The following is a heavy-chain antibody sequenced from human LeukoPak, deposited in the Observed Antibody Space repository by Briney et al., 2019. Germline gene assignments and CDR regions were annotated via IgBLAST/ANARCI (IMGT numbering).Heavy chain of an antibody. Sequence: GGSLRLSCAASGFTFSDYYMSWIRQAPGKGLEWVSYISSSGSTIYYADSVKGRFTISRDNAKNSLYLQMNSLRAEDTAVYYCARGPALGYCSSTSCYQGGVWGKGTTVTVSS. CDR2: ISSSGSTI. D-gene: IGHD2-2*01. V-gene: IGHV3-11*04. CDR1: GFTFSDYY. CDR3: ARGPALGYCSSTSCYQGGV. J-gene: IGHJ6*04.